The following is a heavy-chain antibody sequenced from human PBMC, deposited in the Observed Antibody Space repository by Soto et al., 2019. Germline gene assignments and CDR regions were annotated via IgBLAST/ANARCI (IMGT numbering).Heavy chain of an antibody. V-gene: IGHV3-23*01. D-gene: IGHD3-10*01. CDR3: AKVGDCMVRGAFPHNFDY. Sequence: PGGSLRLSCAASGFTFSSYAMSWVRQAPGKGLEWVSAISGSGGSTYYADCVKGRFTISRDNSKNTLYLQMNSLRAEDTAVYYCAKVGDCMVRGAFPHNFDYWGQGTLVTVSS. J-gene: IGHJ4*02. CDR1: GFTFSSYA. CDR2: ISGSGGST.